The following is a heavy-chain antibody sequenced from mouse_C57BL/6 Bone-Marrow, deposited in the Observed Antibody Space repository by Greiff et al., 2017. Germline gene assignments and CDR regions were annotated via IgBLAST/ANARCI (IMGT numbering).Heavy chain of an antibody. CDR2: INPSSGYT. D-gene: IGHD1-1*01. CDR3: ASYYGSSWFAY. Sequence: QVQLKESGAELAKPGASVKLSCKASGYTFTSYWMHWVKQRPGQGLEWIGYINPSSGYTKYNQKFKDKATLTADKSSSTAYMQLGSLTYEDSAVYYCASYYGSSWFAYWGQGTLVTVSA. CDR1: GYTFTSYW. J-gene: IGHJ3*01. V-gene: IGHV1-7*01.